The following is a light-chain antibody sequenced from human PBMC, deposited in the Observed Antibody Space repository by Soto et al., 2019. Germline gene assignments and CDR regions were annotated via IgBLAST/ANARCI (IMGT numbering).Light chain of an antibody. CDR1: QDINNY. V-gene: IGKV1-33*01. CDR3: QQYNDVPPT. CDR2: DAS. J-gene: IGKJ2*01. Sequence: DIQMTQSPSSLSASIGDRVTITCQASQDINNYLNWYQQRPGKAPTLLIYDASILETGVTSRFGGSGSGPDFTLTITTLQPEDIGIYYCQQYNDVPPTFGQGTKLEIK.